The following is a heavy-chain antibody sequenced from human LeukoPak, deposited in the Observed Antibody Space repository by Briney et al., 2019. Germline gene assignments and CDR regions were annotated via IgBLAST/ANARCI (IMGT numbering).Heavy chain of an antibody. CDR3: ARSAGFGELLRFDP. D-gene: IGHD3-10*01. V-gene: IGHV4-30-2*01. CDR2: IYHSGST. CDR1: GGSISSGGYS. J-gene: IGHJ5*02. Sequence: PSETLSLTCTVSGGSISSGGYSWSWIRQPPGKGLEWIGYIYHSGSTYYNPSLKSRVTISVDRSKNQFSLKLSSVTAADTAVYYCARSAGFGELLRFDPWGQGTLVTVSS.